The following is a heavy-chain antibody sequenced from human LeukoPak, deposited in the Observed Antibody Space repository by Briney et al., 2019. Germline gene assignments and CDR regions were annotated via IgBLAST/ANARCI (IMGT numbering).Heavy chain of an antibody. CDR3: ARAAITMVRGVLFDY. J-gene: IGHJ4*02. Sequence: SETLSLTCTVSGGSISSSNWWSWVRQPPGKGLEWIGEIYHSGSTNYNPSLKSRVTISVDESKNQFSLKLSSVTAADTAVYYCARAAITMVRGVLFDYWGQGTLVTVSS. D-gene: IGHD3-10*01. V-gene: IGHV4-4*02. CDR1: GGSISSSNW. CDR2: IYHSGST.